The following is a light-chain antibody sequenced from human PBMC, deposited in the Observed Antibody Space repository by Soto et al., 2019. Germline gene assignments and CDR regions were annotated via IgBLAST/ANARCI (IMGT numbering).Light chain of an antibody. CDR3: QSADSTGVNGV. V-gene: IGLV3-25*02. CDR2: KDS. CDR1: ALSNQY. J-gene: IGLJ3*02. Sequence: SYELTQPPSMSVSPGQTARITCSGDALSNQYTYWYQQRPGQAPVLLIYKDSERPSGIPERFSGSSSGTTVTLTTSGVQAEDEAAYYCQSADSTGVNGVFGGGTKLTVL.